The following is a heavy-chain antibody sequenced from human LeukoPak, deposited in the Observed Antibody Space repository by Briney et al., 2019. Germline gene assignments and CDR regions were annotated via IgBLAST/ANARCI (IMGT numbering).Heavy chain of an antibody. D-gene: IGHD3-10*01. CDR3: SRARLVRGAKYFPEY. V-gene: IGHV3-49*04. J-gene: IGHJ4*02. CDR1: GFSFDDYA. CDR2: IRSKGQGGTA. Sequence: GGSLRLSCVTSGFSFDDYAMSWVRRAPGKGLEWVGFIRSKGQGGTAEYAASVKGKMTISRDDSRGIVYLQMNSLKTEDRAIYFCSRARLVRGAKYFPEYWGQGTLVTVSS.